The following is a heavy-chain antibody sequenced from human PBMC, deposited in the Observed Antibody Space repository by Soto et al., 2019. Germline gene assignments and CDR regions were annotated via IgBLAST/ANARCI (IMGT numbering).Heavy chain of an antibody. CDR2: IKRKTDGGTT. CDR1: GFTLSNAW. D-gene: IGHD6-19*01. CDR3: TSAGERVSGWYGHPIKQRDYGMDV. V-gene: IGHV3-15*07. Sequence: PAGSLRLSCAASGFTLSNAWMNWVRQAPGKGLEWVGRIKRKTDGGTTDYAAPVKGRFTISRDDSKNTLYLQVNSMKTEDTAVYYWTSAGERVSGWYGHPIKQRDYGMDVWGRGTTVTVSS. J-gene: IGHJ6*02.